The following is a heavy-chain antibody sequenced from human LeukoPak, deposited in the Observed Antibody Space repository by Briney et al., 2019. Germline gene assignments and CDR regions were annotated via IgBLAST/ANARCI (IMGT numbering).Heavy chain of an antibody. Sequence: GGSLRLSCAASGFTFDDYTMHWVRQAPGTGLEWVSLISWDGASTSYADSVKGRFTISRNNSKDSLFLQMNSLRTEDTALYYCAKDLGYSSEYWGQGTLVTVSS. CDR2: ISWDGAST. V-gene: IGHV3-43*01. D-gene: IGHD5-12*01. J-gene: IGHJ4*02. CDR3: AKDLGYSSEY. CDR1: GFTFDDYT.